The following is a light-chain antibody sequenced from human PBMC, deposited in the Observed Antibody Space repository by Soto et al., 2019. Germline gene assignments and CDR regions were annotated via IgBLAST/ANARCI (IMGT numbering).Light chain of an antibody. CDR1: SSDVGGYNY. CDR3: KSYTSKSTGV. CDR2: EVS. V-gene: IGLV2-14*01. Sequence: QSALTQPASVSGSPGQSITISCTGTSSDVGGYNYVSWYQQHPGKAPNLIIYEVSNRPSGVSKRFAGSKSGNTASLTISGLQAEDEDDYYCKSYTSKSTGVFGAGTKLTVL. J-gene: IGLJ1*01.